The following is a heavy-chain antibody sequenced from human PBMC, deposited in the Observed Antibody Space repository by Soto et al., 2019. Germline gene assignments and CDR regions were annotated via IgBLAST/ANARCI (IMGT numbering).Heavy chain of an antibody. V-gene: IGHV1-18*04. Sequence: QVQLVQSGAEVKKPGASVKVSCKASGYTFTSYGISWVRQAPGQGLEWMGWISAYNGNTNYAQKLQGRVTMTTDTYTSTAYMELRSLRSDDTAVYYCARGGGYYDILPDSSGYRYYFDYWGQGTLVTVSS. J-gene: IGHJ4*02. CDR2: ISAYNGNT. D-gene: IGHD3-22*01. CDR3: ARGGGYYDILPDSSGYRYYFDY. CDR1: GYTFTSYG.